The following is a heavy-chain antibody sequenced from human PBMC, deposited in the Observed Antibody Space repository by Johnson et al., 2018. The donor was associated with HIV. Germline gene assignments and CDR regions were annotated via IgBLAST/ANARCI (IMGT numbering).Heavy chain of an antibody. Sequence: QVPLVEPRGGVVRPGGPLRLSCTASRFTFSHYAIHWVRQAPGKGLAWLAGITYDATHKYSPDSVKGRFTISSDTSMRKLYLQMNSLTVEDTAVYYCAKSPGKDHGGNSGAFDIWGQGTMVTVSS. J-gene: IGHJ3*02. CDR2: ITYDATHK. CDR1: RFTFSHYA. V-gene: IGHV3-30*18. D-gene: IGHD4-23*01. CDR3: AKSPGKDHGGNSGAFDI.